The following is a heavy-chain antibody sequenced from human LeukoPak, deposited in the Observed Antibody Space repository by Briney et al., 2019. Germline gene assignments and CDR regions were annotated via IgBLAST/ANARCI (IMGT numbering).Heavy chain of an antibody. D-gene: IGHD4-17*01. J-gene: IGHJ6*03. Sequence: GGSLRLSCAASGFTVSTNYMTWVRQAPGKGLEWISIIYADGSTNYADSVKGRFIISRDNPKNTLNLQMNNLRVDETAVYHCTRVSGDYARGMNGMDVWGKGTTVIVSS. V-gene: IGHV3-53*01. CDR3: TRVSGDYARGMNGMDV. CDR2: IYADGST. CDR1: GFTVSTNY.